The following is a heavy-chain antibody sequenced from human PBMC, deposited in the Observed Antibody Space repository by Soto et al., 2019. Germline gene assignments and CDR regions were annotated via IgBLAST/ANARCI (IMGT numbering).Heavy chain of an antibody. CDR3: ARVPRRDGYNSWYFQH. Sequence: GGSLRLSCAASGFTFSSYAMHWVRQAPGKGLEWVAVISYDGSNKYYADSVKGRFTISRDNSKNTLYLQMNSLRAEDTAVYYCARVPRRDGYNSWYFQHRGQGTLVTVAS. D-gene: IGHD5-12*01. CDR1: GFTFSSYA. J-gene: IGHJ1*01. V-gene: IGHV3-30-3*01. CDR2: ISYDGSNK.